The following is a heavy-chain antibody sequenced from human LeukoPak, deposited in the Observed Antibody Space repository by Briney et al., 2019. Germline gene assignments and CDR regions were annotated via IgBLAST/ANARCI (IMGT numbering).Heavy chain of an antibody. V-gene: IGHV4-30-2*01. CDR1: GGSISSGGYY. D-gene: IGHD2-2*01. J-gene: IGHJ5*02. Sequence: SETLSLTCTVSGGSISSGGYYWSWIRQPPGKGLEWIGYIYHSGSTYYNPSLKSRVTISVDTSKNQFSLKLSSVTAADTAVYYCARVVVPALSKLNWFDPWGQGTLVTVSS. CDR2: IYHSGST. CDR3: ARVVVPALSKLNWFDP.